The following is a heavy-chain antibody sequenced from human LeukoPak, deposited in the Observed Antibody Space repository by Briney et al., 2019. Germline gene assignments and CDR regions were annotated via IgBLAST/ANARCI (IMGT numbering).Heavy chain of an antibody. CDR1: GFTFSSYG. J-gene: IGHJ4*02. CDR3: AKRMGPSIAAADVDS. CDR2: ISYDGSNK. Sequence: PGRSLRLSCAASGFTFSSYGMHWVRQAPGKGLEWVAVISYDGSNKYYADSVKGRFTISRDNSKNTLYLQMNSLRAEDTAVYYCAKRMGPSIAAADVDSWGQGTLVTVSS. D-gene: IGHD6-13*01. V-gene: IGHV3-30*18.